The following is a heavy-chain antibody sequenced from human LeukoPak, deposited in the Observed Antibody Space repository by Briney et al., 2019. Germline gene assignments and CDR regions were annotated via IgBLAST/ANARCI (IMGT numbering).Heavy chain of an antibody. CDR1: GYTFTSYG. D-gene: IGHD2-15*01. CDR2: ISAYNGNK. CDR3: ASYDCSGGSCYRGYGMDV. V-gene: IGHV1-18*01. J-gene: IGHJ6*02. Sequence: ASVKVSCKASGYTFTSYGISWVRQAPGQGLEWMGWISAYNGNKNYAQKLQGRVTMTTDTSTSTAYMELRSLRSDDTAVYYCASYDCSGGSCYRGYGMDVWGQGTTVTVSS.